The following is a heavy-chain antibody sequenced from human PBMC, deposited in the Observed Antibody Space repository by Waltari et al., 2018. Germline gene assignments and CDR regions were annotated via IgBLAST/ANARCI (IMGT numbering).Heavy chain of an antibody. D-gene: IGHD3-3*01. V-gene: IGHV4-34*01. Sequence: QVQLQQWGAGLLKPSETLSLTCAVYGGSFSGYYWSWIRQPPGKGLEGIGEINHSGSTNYNPSLKSRVTISVDTSKNQFSLKLSSVTAADTAVYYCARGGRRSGYYPDAFDIWGQGTMVTVSS. J-gene: IGHJ3*02. CDR3: ARGGRRSGYYPDAFDI. CDR2: INHSGST. CDR1: GGSFSGYY.